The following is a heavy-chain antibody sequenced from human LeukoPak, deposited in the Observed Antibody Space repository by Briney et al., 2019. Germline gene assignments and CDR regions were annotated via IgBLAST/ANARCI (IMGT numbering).Heavy chain of an antibody. CDR3: ARLALLCSGGSCYSSGFDY. Sequence: SETLSLTRTVSGGSISSYYWSWIRQPPGKGLEWIGYIYYSGSTNYNPSLKSRVTISVDTSKNQFSLKLSSVTAADTAVYYCARLALLCSGGSCYSSGFDYWGQGTLVTVSS. D-gene: IGHD2-15*01. CDR1: GGSISSYY. J-gene: IGHJ4*02. CDR2: IYYSGST. V-gene: IGHV4-59*08.